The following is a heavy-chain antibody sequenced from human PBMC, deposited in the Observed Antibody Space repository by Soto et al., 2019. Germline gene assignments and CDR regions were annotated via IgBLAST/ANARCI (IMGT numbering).Heavy chain of an antibody. J-gene: IGHJ5*01. Sequence: GGSLRLSCEASGFTFSTYAMSWVRQAPGKGLEWVSAISGSGGDTYYADSVKGHFIISRDNSKNTLYLQMDSLRVGDTAVYYCAKRLESGFDSWGQGTLVTVSS. CDR3: AKRLESGFDS. CDR2: ISGSGGDT. V-gene: IGHV3-23*01. D-gene: IGHD3-3*01. CDR1: GFTFSTYA.